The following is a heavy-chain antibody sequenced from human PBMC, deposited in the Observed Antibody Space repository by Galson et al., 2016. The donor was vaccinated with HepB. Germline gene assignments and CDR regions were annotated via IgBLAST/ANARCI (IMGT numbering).Heavy chain of an antibody. D-gene: IGHD6-19*01. CDR3: ATAPGITVAGIYFFDY. J-gene: IGHJ4*02. Sequence: SETLSLTCAVSGGSISSDVWWSWVRQPPGKGLEWIGEIYYTGSTNYNPSLKSRVTISVVKSKNQVSLSLTSVTAADTAVYYCATAPGITVAGIYFFDYWGQGILVTVSS. CDR1: GGSISSDVW. V-gene: IGHV4-4*02. CDR2: IYYTGST.